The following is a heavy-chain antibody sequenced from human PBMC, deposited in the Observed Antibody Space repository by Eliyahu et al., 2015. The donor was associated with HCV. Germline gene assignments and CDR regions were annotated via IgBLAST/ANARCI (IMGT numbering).Heavy chain of an antibody. CDR1: GGSFSNYY. Sequence: QVQLQQWGAGLLKPSETLSLTCAVYGGSFSNYYWSWIRQPPGKGXEWIGEINHSGRTNYNPSLKSRVTISVDTSKNQFSLKLNSVTAADTAVYYCARVFGAAAGDYWGPGTLVTVSS. CDR3: ARVFGAAAGDY. CDR2: INHSGRT. J-gene: IGHJ4*02. D-gene: IGHD6-13*01. V-gene: IGHV4-34*02.